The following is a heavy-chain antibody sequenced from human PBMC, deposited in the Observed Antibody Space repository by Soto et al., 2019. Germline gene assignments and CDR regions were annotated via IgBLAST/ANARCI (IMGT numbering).Heavy chain of an antibody. D-gene: IGHD1-20*01. CDR2: IYPGDSDT. J-gene: IGHJ6*02. Sequence: GESLKVSCKGSGYSIISYWIGWVSQLHGKGLEWMGIIYPGDSDTRCSPSFQGQVTISADKSISTAYLQWSSLKASDTAMYYCARQHNWNDYYYYGMDVWGQGTTVTVSS. CDR1: GYSIISYW. CDR3: ARQHNWNDYYYYGMDV. V-gene: IGHV5-51*01.